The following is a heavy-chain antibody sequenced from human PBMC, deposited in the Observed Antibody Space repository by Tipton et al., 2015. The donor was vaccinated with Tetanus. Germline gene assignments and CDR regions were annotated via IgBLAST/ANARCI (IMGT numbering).Heavy chain of an antibody. D-gene: IGHD3-10*01. CDR1: GDYLSDYY. V-gene: IGHV4-34*01. J-gene: IGHJ6*02. Sequence: GLVKPSETLSLTCGVFGDYLSDYYWTWVRQPPGKGLEWIGEIHRGGSTNYNPSLKSRVSMSVDTAKNRFSLTLTSVTAADMAVYYCARGDYYGSGTYDVWGQGTTVTVPS. CDR2: IHRGGST. CDR3: ARGDYYGSGTYDV.